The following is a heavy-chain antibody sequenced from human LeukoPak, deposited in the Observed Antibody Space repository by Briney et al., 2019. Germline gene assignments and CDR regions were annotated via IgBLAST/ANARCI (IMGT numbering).Heavy chain of an antibody. V-gene: IGHV1-46*03. Sequence: ASVKVSCKASGYTFTSYYMHWVRQAPGQGLEWMGIINPSGGSTSYAQKFQGRVTMTRHTSTSTVYMHLSSLRSADTAVYYCARVLPRIAAAGEISRFAHWGQGTLVTVSS. CDR1: GYTFTSYY. J-gene: IGHJ5*02. CDR2: INPSGGST. D-gene: IGHD6-13*01. CDR3: ARVLPRIAAAGEISRFAH.